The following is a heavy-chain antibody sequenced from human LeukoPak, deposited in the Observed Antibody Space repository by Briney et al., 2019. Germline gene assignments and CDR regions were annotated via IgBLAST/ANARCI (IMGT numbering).Heavy chain of an antibody. CDR2: IYTSGTT. CDR1: GGSISSYR. V-gene: IGHV4-4*07. D-gene: IGHD4-17*01. J-gene: IGHJ2*01. CDR3: ARLRSSYWYFDL. Sequence: SETLSLTCTVSGGSISSYRWSWIRQPPGKGLEWIGRIYTSGTTYYNPSLKSRVTMSVDTSKNQFSLKLSSVTAADTAVYYCARLRSSYWYFDLWGRGTLVTVSS.